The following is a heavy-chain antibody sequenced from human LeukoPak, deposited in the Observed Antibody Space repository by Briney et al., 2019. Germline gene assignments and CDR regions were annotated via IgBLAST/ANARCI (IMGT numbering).Heavy chain of an antibody. CDR3: ARASDPWLQLT. D-gene: IGHD5-24*01. Sequence: GGSLRLSCAASGFTFSNYWMIWVRQAPGKGLEWVGNIKKDGSEKRYADSVRGRFSISRDNAQTSLYLQMNSLRAEDTAVYYCARASDPWLQLTWGQGTLVTVSS. J-gene: IGHJ5*02. CDR1: GFTFSNYW. CDR2: IKKDGSEK. V-gene: IGHV3-7*05.